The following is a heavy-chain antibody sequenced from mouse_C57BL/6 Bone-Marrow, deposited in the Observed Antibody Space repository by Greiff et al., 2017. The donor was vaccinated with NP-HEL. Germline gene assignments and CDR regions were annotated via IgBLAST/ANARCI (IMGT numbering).Heavy chain of an antibody. CDR3: ARDWGNLLWLRGGPDY. V-gene: IGHV2-9*02. D-gene: IGHD2-2*01. CDR1: GFSLTSYG. Sequence: VHLVESGPGLVAPSQSLSITCTVSGFSLTSYGVHWVRQPPGKGLEWLGVIWAGGSTNYNSALMSRLSISKDNSKSQVFLKMNSLQTDDTAMYYCARDWGNLLWLRGGPDYWGQGTTLTVSS. J-gene: IGHJ2*01. CDR2: IWAGGST.